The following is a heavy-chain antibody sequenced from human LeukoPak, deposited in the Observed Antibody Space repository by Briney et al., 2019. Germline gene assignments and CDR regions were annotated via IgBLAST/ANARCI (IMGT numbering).Heavy chain of an antibody. CDR3: ARQDEIIRRAYYYYMDV. J-gene: IGHJ6*03. V-gene: IGHV1-46*01. Sequence: ASVKVSCKASGYTFTSYYMHWVRQAPGQGLEWMGIINPSGGSTSYAQKFQGRVTMTRDTSTSTVYMELSSLRSEDTAVYYCARQDEIIRRAYYYYMDVWGKGTTVTVSS. CDR1: GYTFTSYY. CDR2: INPSGGST. D-gene: IGHD2-21*01.